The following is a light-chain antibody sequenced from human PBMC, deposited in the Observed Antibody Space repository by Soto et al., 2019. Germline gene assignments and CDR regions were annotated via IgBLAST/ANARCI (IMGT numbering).Light chain of an antibody. CDR2: DAS. V-gene: IGKV3-11*01. CDR3: QQRRNSCT. J-gene: IGKJ2*02. Sequence: EIVLTQSPATLSLSPGERATLSCRASQSVSGDLAWYQQKPGQAPRLLMYDASKRATGISARFSGSGSGTDFTLTISNLEPEDFAVYYCQQRRNSCTFCQGTKLEIK. CDR1: QSVSGD.